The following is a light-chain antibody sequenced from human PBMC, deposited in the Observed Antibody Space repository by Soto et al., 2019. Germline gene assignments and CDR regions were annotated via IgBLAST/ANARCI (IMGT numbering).Light chain of an antibody. CDR1: QSLLQSDGKTY. CDR2: EVS. J-gene: IGKJ4*01. Sequence: DIVMTQTPLFLSVTPGQPASISCKSSQSLLQSDGKTYLYWYLQRPGQPPQLLIYEVSNRFSGVPTRVSGSGSGTDFTLQISRVEAEDVGVYYCMKNMQLPVTFGGGTKVDIK. CDR3: MKNMQLPVT. V-gene: IGKV2D-29*01.